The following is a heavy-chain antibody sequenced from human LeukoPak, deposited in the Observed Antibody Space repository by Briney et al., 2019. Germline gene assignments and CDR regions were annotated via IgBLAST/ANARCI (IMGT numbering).Heavy chain of an antibody. CDR2: IYTSGST. CDR1: GYSISSGYY. Sequence: PSETLSLTCAVSGYSISSGYYWSWIRQPAGKGLEWIGRIYTSGSTNYNPSLKSRVTISVDTSKNQFSLKLSSVTAADTAVYYCARDRGGVAGTGYWGQGTLVTVSS. V-gene: IGHV4-61*02. D-gene: IGHD6-19*01. J-gene: IGHJ4*02. CDR3: ARDRGGVAGTGY.